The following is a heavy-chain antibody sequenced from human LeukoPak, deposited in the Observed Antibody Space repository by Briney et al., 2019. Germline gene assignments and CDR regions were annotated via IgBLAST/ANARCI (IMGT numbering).Heavy chain of an antibody. Sequence: SVTVSFKASGFTFTSSTIQWVRQARGQRLEWIGWIVVGSGNTDYAQKFQERVIITRDMSTTTVYMELSSLRSEDTAVYYCAGTPWFGELTLDYWGQGTLVTVSS. D-gene: IGHD3-10*01. CDR1: GFTFTSST. V-gene: IGHV1-58*02. CDR2: IVVGSGNT. J-gene: IGHJ4*02. CDR3: AGTPWFGELTLDY.